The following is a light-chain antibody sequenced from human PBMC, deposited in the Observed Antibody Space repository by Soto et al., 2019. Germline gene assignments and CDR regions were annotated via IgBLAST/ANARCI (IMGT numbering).Light chain of an antibody. CDR1: QSITTH. CDR3: LLFRGSPT. V-gene: IGKV3-15*01. J-gene: IGKJ3*01. CDR2: HSS. Sequence: IVMTQSPGTLSLSAGDRATLSCRTSQSITTHLAWYQQRPGQAPRLLIYHSSTRATGVPTRFSGSGSGTDFTLTINRLEPEDCAVYYCLLFRGSPTFGPGSRVHI.